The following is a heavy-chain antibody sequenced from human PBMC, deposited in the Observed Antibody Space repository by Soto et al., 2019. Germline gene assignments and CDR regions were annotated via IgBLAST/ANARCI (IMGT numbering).Heavy chain of an antibody. V-gene: IGHV1-69*13. D-gene: IGHD6-13*01. CDR3: ARSGIAAGARWFEP. J-gene: IGHJ5*02. Sequence: SVKVSCKASGGTFSSYAISWVRQAPGQGPEWMGGIIPIFGTANYAQKSQGRVTITADESTSTAYMELSSLRSEDTAVYYCARSGIAAGARWFEPWGQGTLVTVSS. CDR1: GGTFSSYA. CDR2: IIPIFGTA.